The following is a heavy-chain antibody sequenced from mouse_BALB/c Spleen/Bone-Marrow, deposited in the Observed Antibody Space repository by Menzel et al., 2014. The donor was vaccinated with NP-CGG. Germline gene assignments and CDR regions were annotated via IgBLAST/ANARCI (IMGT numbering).Heavy chain of an antibody. CDR3: ARGRYGNFGE. Sequence: QVQLQQSGAELMKPGASVKISCKATGYTFSSYWIEWVKQRPGHGLEWIGEILPGSDTSNYNEKFKGKATFTADTSSNTAHMQRSRLPSADYDVYDGARGRYGNFGEWGQGTSVTVFS. J-gene: IGHJ4*01. D-gene: IGHD2-1*01. CDR2: ILPGSDTS. V-gene: IGHV1-9*01. CDR1: GYTFSSYW.